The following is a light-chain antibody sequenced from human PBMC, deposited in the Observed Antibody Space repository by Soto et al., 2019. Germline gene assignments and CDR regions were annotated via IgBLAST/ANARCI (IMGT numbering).Light chain of an antibody. CDR1: QSVSSN. CDR3: QQYNNWPPGLT. J-gene: IGKJ4*01. Sequence: EIVMTQSPATLSESLGERATLSCRASQSVSSNLAWYQQKPGQAPRLLIYGASTRATGIPARFSGSGSGTEFTLTISSLQSEDFAVYYCQQYNNWPPGLTFGGGTKVDIK. CDR2: GAS. V-gene: IGKV3-15*01.